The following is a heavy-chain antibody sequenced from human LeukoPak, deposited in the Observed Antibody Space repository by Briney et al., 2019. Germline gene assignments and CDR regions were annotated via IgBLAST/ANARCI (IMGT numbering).Heavy chain of an antibody. CDR1: GGSFSGYY. D-gene: IGHD3-22*01. CDR2: IYYSGST. V-gene: IGHV4-34*01. CDR3: ASSYYYDSSGSIGYFDY. J-gene: IGHJ4*02. Sequence: SETLSLTCAVYGGSFSGYYWSWIRQPPGKGLEWIGSIYYSGSTYYNPSLKSRVTISVDTSKNQFSLKLSSVTAADTAVYYCASSYYYDSSGSIGYFDYWGQGTLVTVSS.